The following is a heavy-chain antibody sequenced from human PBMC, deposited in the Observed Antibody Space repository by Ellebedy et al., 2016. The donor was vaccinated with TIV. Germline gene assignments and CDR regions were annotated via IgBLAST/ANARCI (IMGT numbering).Heavy chain of an antibody. D-gene: IGHD1-26*01. CDR1: GGTFGSYA. J-gene: IGHJ4*02. V-gene: IGHV1-69*04. CDR3: ARGTLYSGNYYLFDY. CDR2: IIPNLGVL. Sequence: SVKVSXXASGGTFGSYAISWVRQAPGQGLEWMGRIIPNLGVLNYAQRFRGRVTLNADKSTSTAYMELSSLRSDDTAVYYCARGTLYSGNYYLFDYWGQGTLVTVSS.